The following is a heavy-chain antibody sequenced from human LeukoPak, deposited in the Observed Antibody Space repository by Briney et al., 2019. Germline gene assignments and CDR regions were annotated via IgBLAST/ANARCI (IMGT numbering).Heavy chain of an antibody. CDR1: GYTFTDNY. CDR3: ARGDSSDYLAVSS. V-gene: IGHV1-2*02. CDR2: INPYSGDT. D-gene: IGHD4-17*01. Sequence: ASVKVSCKASGYTFTDNYIHWVRQAPGQGLEWMGWINPYSGDTNYALKFQGRVTMTRDTSISTAYMELSRLRSDDMAFYYCARGDSSDYLAVSSWGQGTLVTVSS. J-gene: IGHJ5*02.